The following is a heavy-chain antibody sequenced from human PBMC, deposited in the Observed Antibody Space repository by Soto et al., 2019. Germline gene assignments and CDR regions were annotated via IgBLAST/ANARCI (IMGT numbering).Heavy chain of an antibody. CDR3: ARDSDGASGTNYFDY. D-gene: IGHD3-10*01. CDR1: GFTFSSYA. CDR2: ISSSSSFV. Sequence: GGSLRLSCAASGFTFSSYAMNWVRQAPGKGLEWVSSISSSSSFVYYADSVKGRFSIFRDNAKNSLFLQMNSLRAEDTAVYYCARDSDGASGTNYFDYWGQGTLVTVSS. V-gene: IGHV3-21*04. J-gene: IGHJ4*02.